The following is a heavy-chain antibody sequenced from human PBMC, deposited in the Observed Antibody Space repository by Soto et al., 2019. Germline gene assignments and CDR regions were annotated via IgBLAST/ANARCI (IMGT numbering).Heavy chain of an antibody. CDR2: IKQDGSEK. J-gene: IGHJ3*02. Sequence: EVQLVESEGGLVQPGGSLRLSCAASGFSFRSYYMSWVRQPPGKGLECVANIKQDGSEKYYVDSVKGRFTISRDNARNSLYLQMNSLRAKDTAVYYCVRDGYSAAFDIWGQGTMVTVSS. CDR3: VRDGYSAAFDI. CDR1: GFSFRSYY. V-gene: IGHV3-7*01. D-gene: IGHD3-22*01.